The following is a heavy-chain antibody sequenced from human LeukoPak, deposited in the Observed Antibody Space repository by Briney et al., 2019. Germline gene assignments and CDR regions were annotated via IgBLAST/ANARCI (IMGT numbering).Heavy chain of an antibody. J-gene: IGHJ4*02. Sequence: GGSLRLSCAASGFIFSDYYMTWIRQAPGKGLEWVSYISSSGSSIDYADSVKGRFTISRDNSKNTLYLQMNSLRAEDTAVYYCAREVDYGGNPDYWGQGTLVTVSS. CDR3: AREVDYGGNPDY. V-gene: IGHV3-11*04. CDR1: GFIFSDYY. CDR2: ISSSGSSI. D-gene: IGHD4-23*01.